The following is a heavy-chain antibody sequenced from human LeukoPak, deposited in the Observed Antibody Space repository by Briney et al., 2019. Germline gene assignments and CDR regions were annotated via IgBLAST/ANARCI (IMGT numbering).Heavy chain of an antibody. V-gene: IGHV3-30*02. J-gene: IGHJ3*02. Sequence: GGSLRLSCAASGFTFSSYGMHWVRQAPGKGLEWVAFIRYDGSNKYYADSVKGRFTISRDNSKNTLYLQMNSLRAEDTAVYYCAKDRPLDYGDKRPDAFDIWGQGTMVTVSS. D-gene: IGHD4-17*01. CDR1: GFTFSSYG. CDR3: AKDRPLDYGDKRPDAFDI. CDR2: IRYDGSNK.